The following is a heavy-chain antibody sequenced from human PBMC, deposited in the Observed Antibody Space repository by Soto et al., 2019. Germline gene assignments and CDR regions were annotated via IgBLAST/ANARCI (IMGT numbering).Heavy chain of an antibody. V-gene: IGHV3-74*01. CDR2: INSDGSST. Sequence: PGGSLRLSCAASGFTFSSYWMHWVRQAPGKGLVWVSRINSDGSSTSYADSVKGRFTISRDNAKNTLYLQMNSLRAEDTAVYYCAIEFPGSYDFWSGYTHYFDYWGQGTLVTVSS. D-gene: IGHD3-3*01. CDR3: AIEFPGSYDFWSGYTHYFDY. CDR1: GFTFSSYW. J-gene: IGHJ4*02.